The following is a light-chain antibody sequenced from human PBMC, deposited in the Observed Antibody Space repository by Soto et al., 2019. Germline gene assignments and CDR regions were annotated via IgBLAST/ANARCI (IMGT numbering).Light chain of an antibody. V-gene: IGKV3-11*01. J-gene: IGKJ1*01. CDR1: KSVSSY. CDR3: QQYSNWPQS. Sequence: EIVLTQSPANLSLSPGERATLSYRASKSVSSYLAWYQQKPGQAPRLLIYDASDRATGIPARFSGSGSGTDFTLTISSLEPEDFAFYYCQQYSNWPQSFGQGTKVDIK. CDR2: DAS.